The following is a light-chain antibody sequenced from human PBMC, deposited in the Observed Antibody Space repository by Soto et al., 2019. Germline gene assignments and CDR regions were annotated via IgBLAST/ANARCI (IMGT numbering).Light chain of an antibody. CDR3: QQRSNWPHIT. CDR2: DAS. Sequence: EIVLTQSPATLSLSPGERATLSCRASQSVSSYLAWYQQKPGQAPRLLIYDASNRATGIPARFIGSGSGTDFTLTISRLEPEDFAAYYCQQRSNWPHITFVQGTRLEIK. V-gene: IGKV3-11*01. CDR1: QSVSSY. J-gene: IGKJ5*01.